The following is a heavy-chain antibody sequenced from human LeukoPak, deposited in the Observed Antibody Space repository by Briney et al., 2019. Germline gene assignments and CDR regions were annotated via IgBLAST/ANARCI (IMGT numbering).Heavy chain of an antibody. V-gene: IGHV1-2*02. J-gene: IGHJ5*02. CDR1: GYTFTVYY. D-gene: IGHD4-23*01. CDR3: ARDTGYGCNPVLDL. Sequence: ASVRVSCKASGYTFTVYYIHWVRQAPGQGPEWMGWINPNSGGTNYAQKFQGRVTMTRDTSISTAYMELSRLTSDDTAVYYCARDTGYGCNPVLDLWGQGTLVTAS. CDR2: INPNSGGT.